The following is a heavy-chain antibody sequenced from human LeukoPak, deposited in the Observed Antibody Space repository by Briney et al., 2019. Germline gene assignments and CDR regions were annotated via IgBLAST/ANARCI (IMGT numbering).Heavy chain of an antibody. V-gene: IGHV4-38-2*02. D-gene: IGHD4-17*01. CDR3: ARVGDYGDYVNWFDP. CDR1: GASISAYY. CDR2: GYHIGST. J-gene: IGHJ5*02. Sequence: SETLSLTCTVSGASISAYYWSWIRQPPGKGLEWIGSGYHIGSTYFNPSLRSRVTILIDIFKNQFSLKMSSVTAADTAIYYCARVGDYGDYVNWFDPWGPGTLVTVSS.